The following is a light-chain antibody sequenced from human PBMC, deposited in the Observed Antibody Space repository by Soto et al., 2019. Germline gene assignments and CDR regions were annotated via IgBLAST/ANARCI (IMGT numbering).Light chain of an antibody. CDR1: QSVSSY. CDR3: QQRSNWPPWT. Sequence: EIVSTQSPATLSLSPGERATLSCRASQSVSSYLAWYQQKPGQAPRLLIYDASNRATGIPARFSGSGSGTDFTLTISSLEPEDFAVYYCQQRSNWPPWTFGQGTKVDIK. J-gene: IGKJ1*01. V-gene: IGKV3-11*01. CDR2: DAS.